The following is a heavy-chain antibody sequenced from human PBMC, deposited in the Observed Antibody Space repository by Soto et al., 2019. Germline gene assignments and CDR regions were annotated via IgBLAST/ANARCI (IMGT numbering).Heavy chain of an antibody. V-gene: IGHV3-30-3*01. CDR3: ASTLKYQLLRGGFDY. Sequence: QVQLVESGGGVVQPGRSLRLSCAASGFTFSSYAMHWVRQAPGKGLEWVAVISYDGSNKYYADSVKGRFTISRDNSKNTLYLQMNSLRAEDTAVYNCASTLKYQLLRGGFDYWGQGTLVTVSS. CDR1: GFTFSSYA. J-gene: IGHJ4*02. D-gene: IGHD2-2*01. CDR2: ISYDGSNK.